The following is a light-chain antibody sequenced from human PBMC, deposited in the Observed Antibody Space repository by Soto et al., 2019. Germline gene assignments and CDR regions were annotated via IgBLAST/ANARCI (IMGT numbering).Light chain of an antibody. CDR2: DDD. J-gene: IGLJ1*01. Sequence: QSVLTQPPSVSAAPGQRVTISCSGSSSNIGGNSVSWYQQLPGTAPKLLIYDDDKRPSGIPDRFSGSKSGTSATLGITGFQTGDEDDYYCGSWDSSLSAYVFGPGTQVTV. CDR1: SSNIGGNS. CDR3: GSWDSSLSAYV. V-gene: IGLV1-51*01.